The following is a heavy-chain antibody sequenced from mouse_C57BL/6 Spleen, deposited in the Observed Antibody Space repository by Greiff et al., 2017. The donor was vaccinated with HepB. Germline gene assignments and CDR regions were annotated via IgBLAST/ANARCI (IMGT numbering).Heavy chain of an antibody. V-gene: IGHV1-50*01. J-gene: IGHJ4*01. CDR1: GYTFTSYW. Sequence: VQLQQSGAELVKPGASVKLSCKASGYTFTSYWMQWVKQRPGKGLEWIGEIDPSDSYTNYNQKFKGKATLTVDTSSSTAYMQLSSLTSEDSAVYYCARGDDYDDGFYAMDYWGQGTSVTVSS. CDR2: IDPSDSYT. D-gene: IGHD2-4*01. CDR3: ARGDDYDDGFYAMDY.